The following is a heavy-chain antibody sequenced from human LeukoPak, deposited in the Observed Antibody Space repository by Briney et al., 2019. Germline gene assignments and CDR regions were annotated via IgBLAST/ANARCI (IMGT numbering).Heavy chain of an antibody. D-gene: IGHD3-22*01. CDR2: IDWDDDK. V-gene: IGHV2-70*11. CDR1: GFSLSTSGMC. J-gene: IGHJ4*02. CDR3: ARTYDSSGYYTYYFDY. Sequence: ESGPTLVNPTQTLTPTCTFSGFSLSTSGMCVSWIRQPPGKALEWLGRIDWDDDKYYSTSLKTRLTISKDTSKNQVVLTMTNMDPVDTATYYCARTYDSSGYYTYYFDYWGQGTLVTVSS.